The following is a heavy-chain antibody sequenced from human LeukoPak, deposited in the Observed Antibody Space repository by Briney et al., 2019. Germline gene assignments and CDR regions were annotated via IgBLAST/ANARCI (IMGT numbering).Heavy chain of an antibody. V-gene: IGHV1-46*01. CDR2: INPSGGNT. D-gene: IGHD5-12*01. CDR3: ARARLRIDY. Sequence: ASVKVSCKASGYTFTSYYIHWLRQAPGQGLEWMGIINPSGGNTGYAQKFQGRVTMTRDTSTSTVYMELSSLRSEDTAVYYCARARLRIDYWGQGTLVTVSS. J-gene: IGHJ4*02. CDR1: GYTFTSYY.